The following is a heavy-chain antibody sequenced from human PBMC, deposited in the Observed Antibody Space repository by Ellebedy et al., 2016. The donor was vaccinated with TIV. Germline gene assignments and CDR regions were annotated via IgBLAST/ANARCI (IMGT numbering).Heavy chain of an antibody. CDR1: GFTFNSYW. D-gene: IGHD3-22*01. J-gene: IGHJ6*02. CDR2: INQDGSRI. Sequence: GESLKISCAASGFTFNSYWMSWVRQAPGKGLEWVANINQDGSRIYYVDSVKGRFTISRDNAKNSVYLRMNTLSVEDTAVYHCLRDGAYGDYSPGYYGMDVWGQGTTVTVSS. V-gene: IGHV3-7*03. CDR3: LRDGAYGDYSPGYYGMDV.